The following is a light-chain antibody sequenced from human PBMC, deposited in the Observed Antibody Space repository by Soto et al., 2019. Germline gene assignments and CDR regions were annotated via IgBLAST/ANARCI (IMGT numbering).Light chain of an antibody. Sequence: EIVLTQSPGTLSVSPGERATLFCRARQRISSTYLAWYQKKPGQAPRLLLYGAFNRATGIPDRFSGSGSGTDFTLTISRLEPEDCAFYYCQQYGSSSFAFGPGTKVEIK. CDR1: QRISSTY. CDR3: QQYGSSSFA. CDR2: GAF. V-gene: IGKV3-20*01. J-gene: IGKJ3*01.